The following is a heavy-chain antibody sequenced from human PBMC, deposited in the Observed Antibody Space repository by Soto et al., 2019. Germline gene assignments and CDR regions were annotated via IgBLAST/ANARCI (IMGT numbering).Heavy chain of an antibody. Sequence: QVQLVQSGAEVKKPGSSVKVSCKASGGTFSSYAISWVRQAPGQGLEWMGGISAYNGNTNYAQKLQGRVTMTTDTSTSTGYMELRSLRTDDTAVYYCARDGEVVPADLDPWGQGTLVSVSS. CDR3: ARDGEVVPADLDP. J-gene: IGHJ5*02. CDR2: ISAYNGNT. D-gene: IGHD2-2*01. V-gene: IGHV1-18*01. CDR1: GGTFSSYA.